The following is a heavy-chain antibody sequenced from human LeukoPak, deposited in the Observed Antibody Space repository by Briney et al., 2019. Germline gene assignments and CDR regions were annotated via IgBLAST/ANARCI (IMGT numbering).Heavy chain of an antibody. Sequence: PSETLSLTCAAYGGSFSGYSWTWIRQPPGKGLEWIGEMSHSGYPNYNPSLKSRVAISVDTSKNQFSLNLTSVTAADTAVYYCARPRLLYGSGPILVWGQGNLVTVSS. D-gene: IGHD3-10*01. CDR2: MSHSGYP. J-gene: IGHJ4*02. V-gene: IGHV4-34*01. CDR1: GGSFSGYS. CDR3: ARPRLLYGSGPILV.